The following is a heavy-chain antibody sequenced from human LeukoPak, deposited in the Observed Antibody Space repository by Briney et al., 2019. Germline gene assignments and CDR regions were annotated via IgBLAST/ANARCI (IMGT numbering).Heavy chain of an antibody. CDR3: ARRGDSDFRID. CDR1: RHSFHSQW. Sequence: GESLKISCKGPRHSFHSQWIGWVRQMPGKGLEWMGIIYPDDSDTRYSSSFQGQVTISADKSISTAYLQWNSLEASDSAIYYCARRGDSDFRIDWGQGTLVTVSS. J-gene: IGHJ4*02. D-gene: IGHD2-21*02. V-gene: IGHV5-51*01. CDR2: IYPDDSDT.